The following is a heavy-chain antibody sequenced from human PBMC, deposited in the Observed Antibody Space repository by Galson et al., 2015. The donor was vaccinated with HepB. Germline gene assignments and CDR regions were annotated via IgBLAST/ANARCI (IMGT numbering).Heavy chain of an antibody. CDR2: IRSKANSYAT. D-gene: IGHD3-3*01. V-gene: IGHV3-73*01. Sequence: SLRLSCAASGFTFSGSAMHWVRQASGKGLEWVGRIRSKANSYATAYAASVKGRFTISRDDSKNTAYLQMNSLKTEDTAVYYCTRLGFWSGSPSPWGQGTLVTVSS. J-gene: IGHJ5*02. CDR3: TRLGFWSGSPSP. CDR1: GFTFSGSA.